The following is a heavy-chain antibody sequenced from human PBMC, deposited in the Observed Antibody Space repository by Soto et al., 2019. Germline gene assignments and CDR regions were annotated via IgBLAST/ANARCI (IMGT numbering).Heavy chain of an antibody. CDR2: IHHSGST. CDR3: ARGRVGAAAGPKNSHSDY. Sequence: SETLSLTCAVYRGSFSGYYWSWIRQPPGKGLECIGEIHHSGSTNYNPSLKSRVTISVDTSKNQFSLKLSSVTAADTAVYYCARGRVGAAAGPKNSHSDYWGPGTLVTVST. CDR1: RGSFSGYY. V-gene: IGHV4-34*01. J-gene: IGHJ4*02. D-gene: IGHD6-13*01.